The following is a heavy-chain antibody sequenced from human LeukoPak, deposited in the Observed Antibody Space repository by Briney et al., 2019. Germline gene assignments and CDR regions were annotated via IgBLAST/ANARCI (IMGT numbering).Heavy chain of an antibody. CDR1: GGSVSSSSYY. Sequence: PSETLSLTXTVSGGSVSSSSYYWGWIRQPPGKGLECIGTIYYAGDTYYNPSLESRISISVDTSNNQFSLKLSSVTAADTAVYYCARSIAARRNRFDPWGQGTLVTVSS. CDR3: ARSIAARRNRFDP. J-gene: IGHJ5*02. CDR2: IYYAGDT. D-gene: IGHD6-6*01. V-gene: IGHV4-39*01.